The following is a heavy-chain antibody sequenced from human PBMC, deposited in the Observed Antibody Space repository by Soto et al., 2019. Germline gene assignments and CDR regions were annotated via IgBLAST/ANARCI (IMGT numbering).Heavy chain of an antibody. D-gene: IGHD1-26*01. V-gene: IGHV3-48*02. CDR3: ASWELLRLAVSYGMDV. J-gene: IGHJ6*02. CDR2: ISSSSSTI. CDR1: GFNFSSYS. Sequence: PGGSLRLSWAASGFNFSSYSVNCVRQAPGEGLEWVSYISSSSSTIYYADSVKGRFTISRDNAKNSLYLQMNSLRDGDTAVYYCASWELLRLAVSYGMDVWGQGTTVTVSS.